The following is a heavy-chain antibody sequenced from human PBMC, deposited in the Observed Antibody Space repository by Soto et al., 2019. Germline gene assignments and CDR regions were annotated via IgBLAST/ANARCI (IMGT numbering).Heavy chain of an antibody. V-gene: IGHV4-30-2*01. CDR1: GGSISSGGYS. CDR3: ARGRRNKTIFGVVIASYFEY. CDR2: IYHSGST. Sequence: SETLSLTCAVSGGSISSGGYSWSWIRQPPGKGLEWIGYIYHSGSTYYNPSLKSRVTISVDRSKNQFSLKLSSVTAADTAVYYCARGRRNKTIFGVVIASYFEYWGQGTLVTVSS. J-gene: IGHJ4*02. D-gene: IGHD3-3*01.